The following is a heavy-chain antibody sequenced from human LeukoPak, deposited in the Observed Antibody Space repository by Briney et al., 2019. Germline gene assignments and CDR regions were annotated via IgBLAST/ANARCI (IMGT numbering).Heavy chain of an antibody. D-gene: IGHD5-18*01. CDR1: GFTFDDYG. V-gene: IGHV3-20*04. CDR3: ARARSYSYGSQIDY. J-gene: IGHJ4*02. Sequence: GGSLRLSCAASGFTFDDYGMSWVRQAPGKGLEWVSGINWNGGSTGYADFVKGRFTISRDNAKNSLYLQMNSLRAEDTALYYCARARSYSYGSQIDYWGQGTLVTVSS. CDR2: INWNGGST.